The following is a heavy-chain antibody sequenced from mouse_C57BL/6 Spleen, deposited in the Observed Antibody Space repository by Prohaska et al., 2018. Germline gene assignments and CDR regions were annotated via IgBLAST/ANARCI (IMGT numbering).Heavy chain of an antibody. V-gene: IGHV11-2*01. D-gene: IGHD2-5*01. Sequence: EVQLLETGGGLVQPGGSRGLSCDGSGFTFSGFWMSCVRQTPGKTLEWIGDINSDGSAINNETSRKDRFTILRDNDKSSLDQLMSSRRSEETATDFCRRYSNYWYFDVWGTGTTVTVSS. CDR3: RRYSNYWYFDV. CDR2: INSDGSAI. CDR1: GFTFSGFW. J-gene: IGHJ1*03.